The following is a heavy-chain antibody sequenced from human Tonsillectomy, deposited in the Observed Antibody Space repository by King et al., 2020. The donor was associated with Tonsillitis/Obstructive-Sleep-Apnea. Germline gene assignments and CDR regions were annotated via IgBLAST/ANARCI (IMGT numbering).Heavy chain of an antibody. CDR2: IDHSGST. V-gene: IGHV4-34*01. CDR1: GGSFSGYY. J-gene: IGHJ3*02. Sequence: VQLQQWGAGLLKPSETLSLTCAVYGGSFSGYYWSWIRQPPGKGLEWIWEIDHSGSTNYNPSLKSRVTISADTSKTQFSLKLSSVTAADTAGYYCAREIQTDDFDIWGQGTMVTVSS. CDR3: AREIQTDDFDI.